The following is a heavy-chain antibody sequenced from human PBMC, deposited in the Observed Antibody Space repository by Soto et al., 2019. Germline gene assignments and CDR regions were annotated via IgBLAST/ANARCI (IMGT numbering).Heavy chain of an antibody. CDR1: GGSISRYY. V-gene: IGHV4-59*01. D-gene: IGHD5-18*01. J-gene: IGHJ3*02. Sequence: SETLALTCTVSGGSISRYYWSWIRQPPGKGLEWIGYIYYSGSTNYNPSLKSRVTISVDTPKNQFSLKLSSVTAADTAVYYCARGHNYGYSTFEIWGLGTMVTVSS. CDR3: ARGHNYGYSTFEI. CDR2: IYYSGST.